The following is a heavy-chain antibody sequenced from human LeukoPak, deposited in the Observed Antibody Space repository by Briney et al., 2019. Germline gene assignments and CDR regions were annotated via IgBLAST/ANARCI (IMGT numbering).Heavy chain of an antibody. V-gene: IGHV3-30*01. CDR1: GFTFSSYA. CDR3: ARASTMIVVVTPLDY. Sequence: GGSLRLSCAASGFTFSSYAMHWVRQAPGKGLEWVAVISYDGSNKYYADSVKGRFTISRDNSKNTLYLQMNSLRAEDTAVYYCARASTMIVVVTPLDYWGQGTLVTVSS. J-gene: IGHJ4*02. CDR2: ISYDGSNK. D-gene: IGHD3-22*01.